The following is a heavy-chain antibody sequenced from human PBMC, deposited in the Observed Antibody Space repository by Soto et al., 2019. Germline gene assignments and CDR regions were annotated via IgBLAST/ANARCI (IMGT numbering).Heavy chain of an antibody. Sequence: GASLKISCKGSGYSFAGYWITWVRQKPGKGLEWMGRIDPSDSQTYYSPSFLGHVTISVTKSITTVFLQWSSLRASDTAMYYCARQIYDSDTGPNFQYYFDSWGQGTPVTVSS. CDR1: GYSFAGYW. CDR3: ARQIYDSDTGPNFQYYFDS. V-gene: IGHV5-10-1*01. D-gene: IGHD3-22*01. J-gene: IGHJ4*02. CDR2: IDPSDSQT.